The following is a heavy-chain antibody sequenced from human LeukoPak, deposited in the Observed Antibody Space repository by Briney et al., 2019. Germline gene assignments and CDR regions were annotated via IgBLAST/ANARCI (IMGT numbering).Heavy chain of an antibody. CDR3: AKRDGSGYYKFDY. CDR2: ISYDGSNK. CDR1: GFTFSSYG. V-gene: IGHV3-30*18. J-gene: IGHJ4*02. Sequence: GRSLRLSCAASGFTFSSYGMHWVRQAPGKGLEWVAFISYDGSNKYYADSVKGRFTISRDSSQNTLYLQMNSLRAEDTAVYYCAKRDGSGYYKFDYWGQGTLVTVSS. D-gene: IGHD3-22*01.